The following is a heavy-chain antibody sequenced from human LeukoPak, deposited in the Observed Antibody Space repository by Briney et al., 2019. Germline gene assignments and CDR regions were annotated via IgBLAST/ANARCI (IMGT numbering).Heavy chain of an antibody. CDR2: ISYDGSNK. V-gene: IGHV3-30*03. J-gene: IGHJ4*02. CDR1: GFTFSSYG. D-gene: IGHD4-17*01. CDR3: AIAGRCGDYRTPVDY. Sequence: SGGSLRLSCAASGFTFSSYGMHWVRQAPGKGLEWVAVISYDGSNKYYADSVKGRFTISRDNSKNTLYQQMNSLRAEDTAVYYCAIAGRCGDYRTPVDYWGQGTLVTVSS.